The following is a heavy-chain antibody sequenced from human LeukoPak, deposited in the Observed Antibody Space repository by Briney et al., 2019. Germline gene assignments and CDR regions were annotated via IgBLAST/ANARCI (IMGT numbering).Heavy chain of an antibody. CDR2: IWYDGSNK. V-gene: IGHV3-33*01. Sequence: GGSLRLSCAASGFTFSSYGMHWVRQAPGKGLEWVAVIWYDGSNKYYADSVKGRFTISRDNSKNTLYLQMNSLRAEDTAVYYCVVGALKPAVYYDGSGYRPGPFDYWGQGTLVTVSS. CDR3: VVGALKPAVYYDGSGYRPGPFDY. J-gene: IGHJ4*02. CDR1: GFTFSSYG. D-gene: IGHD3-22*01.